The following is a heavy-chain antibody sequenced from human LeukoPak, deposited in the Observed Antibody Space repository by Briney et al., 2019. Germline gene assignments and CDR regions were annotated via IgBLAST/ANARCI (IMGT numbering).Heavy chain of an antibody. V-gene: IGHV3-23*01. Sequence: GGSLRLSCAASGFPFNSYAMSWVRQAPGKGLEWVSAISASGDSTYYADSVKGRFTVSRDNSRNALYLQMNSLRADDTAVYYCAKDHSMVRGISLFDYWGQGTLVTVSS. CDR3: AKDHSMVRGISLFDY. D-gene: IGHD3-10*01. CDR1: GFPFNSYA. J-gene: IGHJ4*02. CDR2: ISASGDST.